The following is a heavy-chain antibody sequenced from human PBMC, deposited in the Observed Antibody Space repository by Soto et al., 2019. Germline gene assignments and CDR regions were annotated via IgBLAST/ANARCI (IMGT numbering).Heavy chain of an antibody. D-gene: IGHD1-26*01. CDR3: ARDWGLHPQHGLGGYDGMDV. CDR1: GGTFSSYA. CDR2: IIPIFGTA. Sequence: ASVKVSCKASGGTFSSYAISWVRQAPGQGLEWMGGIIPIFGTANYAQKFQGRVTITADESTSTAYMELSSLRSEDTAVYYCARDWGLHPQHGLGGYDGMDVWGQGTTVTVSS. V-gene: IGHV1-69*13. J-gene: IGHJ6*02.